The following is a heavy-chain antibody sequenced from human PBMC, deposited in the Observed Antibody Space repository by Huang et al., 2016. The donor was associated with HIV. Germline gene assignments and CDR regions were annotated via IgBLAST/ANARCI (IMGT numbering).Heavy chain of an antibody. D-gene: IGHD2-21*01. CDR1: GGFFNNYY. J-gene: IGHJ4*02. V-gene: IGHV4-34*02. Sequence: QVQLQQWGTGLLKPSETLSLKCAVYGGFFNNYYWSWIRQSPGKGPEWIGEINHRGKSTHNPSLRSRITMSIDTSKSQFYLNLTSVTTADTGVYYCARPKMIDGTPDSSWNYFDSWGQGTLVIVSS. CDR3: ARPKMIDGTPDSSWNYFDS. CDR2: INHRGKS.